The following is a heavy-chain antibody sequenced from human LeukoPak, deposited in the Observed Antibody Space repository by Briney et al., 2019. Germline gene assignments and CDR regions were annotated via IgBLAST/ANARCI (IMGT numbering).Heavy chain of an antibody. D-gene: IGHD3-3*01. V-gene: IGHV3-21*01. CDR1: GFTFSSYS. Sequence: GGSLRLSCAASGFTFSSYSMNWVRQAPGKGLEWVSSISSSSSYIYYADSVKGRFTISRDSAKNSLYLQMNSLRAEDTAVYYCARGPYYDFWSGYYLNWFDPWGQGTLVTVSS. CDR3: ARGPYYDFWSGYYLNWFDP. J-gene: IGHJ5*02. CDR2: ISSSSSYI.